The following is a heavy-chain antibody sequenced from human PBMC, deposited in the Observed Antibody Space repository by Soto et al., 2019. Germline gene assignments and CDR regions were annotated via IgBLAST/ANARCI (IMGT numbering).Heavy chain of an antibody. CDR2: IKQDGSEK. Sequence: EVQLVESGGGLVQPGGSLRLSCAASGFTFSSYWMSWVRQAPGKGLEWVANIKQDGSEKYYVDSVKGRFTISRDNAKNSLYLQMNSLRAEDTAVYYCARDNLRYFDWLLSEGFDYWGQGTLVTVSS. D-gene: IGHD3-9*01. CDR3: ARDNLRYFDWLLSEGFDY. J-gene: IGHJ4*02. CDR1: GFTFSSYW. V-gene: IGHV3-7*01.